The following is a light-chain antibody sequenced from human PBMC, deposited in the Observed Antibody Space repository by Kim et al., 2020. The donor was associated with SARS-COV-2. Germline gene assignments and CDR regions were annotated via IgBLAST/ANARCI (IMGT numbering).Light chain of an antibody. J-gene: IGKJ2*01. CDR1: QSVASRY. Sequence: EIVLTQSPGTLSLSPGERATLSCRASQSVASRYLAGYQQRPGQAPRLLIYGASSRATGFPDRFSGSGSGTDFTLTISRLEPEDFAVYYCQQYGTSPYTFGQGTKLEI. CDR3: QQYGTSPYT. CDR2: GAS. V-gene: IGKV3-20*01.